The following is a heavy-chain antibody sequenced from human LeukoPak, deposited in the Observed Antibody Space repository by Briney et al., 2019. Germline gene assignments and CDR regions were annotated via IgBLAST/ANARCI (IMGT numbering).Heavy chain of an antibody. Sequence: GGSLRLSCTASGFTFSRSWMHWVRQSPGKELLWVSHINSDGSWTGYADSVRGRFTISRDNAKNTVFLRMNSLGADDTAVYYCARDLGGNDLDPWGQGTMVTVSS. V-gene: IGHV3-74*01. CDR1: GFTFSRSW. CDR3: ARDLGGNDLDP. D-gene: IGHD1-1*01. J-gene: IGHJ5*02. CDR2: INSDGSWT.